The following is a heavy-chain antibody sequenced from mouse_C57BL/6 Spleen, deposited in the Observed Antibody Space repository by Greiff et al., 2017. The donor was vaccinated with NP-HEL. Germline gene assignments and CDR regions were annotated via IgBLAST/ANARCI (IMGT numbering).Heavy chain of an antibody. D-gene: IGHD1-1*01. J-gene: IGHJ4*01. CDR1: GYTFTSYW. Sequence: DVQLQESGTVLARPGASVKMSCKTSGYTFTSYWMHWVKRRPGQGLEWKGAIYPGNSDTSYNQKFKGKAKLTAVTSASTAYMELSSLTNEDSAVYYCTRGETTVVARGAMDYWGQGTSVTVSS. V-gene: IGHV1-5*01. CDR3: TRGETTVVARGAMDY. CDR2: IYPGNSDT.